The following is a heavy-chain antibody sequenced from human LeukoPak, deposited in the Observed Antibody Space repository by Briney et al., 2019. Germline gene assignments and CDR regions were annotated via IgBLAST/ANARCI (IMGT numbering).Heavy chain of an antibody. Sequence: SETLSLTCTVSGGSISSSSYYWSWIRQSPGKGLEWLGYIYYSGSANYNPSLNSRVTISVDTSKKQFSLKLSSVTAADTAVYYCARVVRPGATKGGALDYWGQGTLVTVSS. V-gene: IGHV4-61*01. J-gene: IGHJ4*02. CDR1: GGSISSSSYY. CDR2: IYYSGSA. CDR3: ARVVRPGATKGGALDY. D-gene: IGHD1-26*01.